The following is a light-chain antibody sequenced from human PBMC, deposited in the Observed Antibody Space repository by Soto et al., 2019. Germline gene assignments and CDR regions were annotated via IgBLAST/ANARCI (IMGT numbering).Light chain of an antibody. Sequence: QSVLTQPPSVSAAPGQEVTISCSGSSSNIGGNSVSWYQQLPGTAPKLLIYEDNKRPSGIPDRFSGSKSGTSATLGITGFQTGDEADYYCGSWDSSLSAYVFGTGTKVTVL. CDR3: GSWDSSLSAYV. J-gene: IGLJ1*01. V-gene: IGLV1-51*01. CDR1: SSNIGGNS. CDR2: EDN.